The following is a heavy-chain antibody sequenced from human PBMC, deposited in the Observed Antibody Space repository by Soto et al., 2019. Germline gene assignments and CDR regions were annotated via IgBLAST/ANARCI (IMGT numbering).Heavy chain of an antibody. J-gene: IGHJ6*02. V-gene: IGHV1-18*01. Sequence: ASVKVSCKASVYTFTSYGISWVRQAPGQGLEWMGWISAYNGNTNYAQKLQGRVTMTTDTSTSTAYMELRSLRSDDTAVYYCARDVGPVPAATYYYYGMDVWGQGTTVTVSS. CDR3: ARDVGPVPAATYYYYGMDV. CDR1: VYTFTSYG. CDR2: ISAYNGNT. D-gene: IGHD2-2*01.